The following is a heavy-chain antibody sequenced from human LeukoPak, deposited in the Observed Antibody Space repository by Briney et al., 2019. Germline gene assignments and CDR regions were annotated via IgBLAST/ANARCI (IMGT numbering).Heavy chain of an antibody. V-gene: IGHV1-69*05. CDR2: IIPIFGTA. Sequence: SVKVSCKASGGTFSSYAISWVRQAPGQGLEWMGRIIPIFGTANYAQQFQGRVTITTDESTSTAYMELSSLRSEDTAVYYCARGYGTKPYYFDYWGQGALVTVSS. CDR1: GGTFSSYA. J-gene: IGHJ4*02. CDR3: ARGYGTKPYYFDY. D-gene: IGHD1-7*01.